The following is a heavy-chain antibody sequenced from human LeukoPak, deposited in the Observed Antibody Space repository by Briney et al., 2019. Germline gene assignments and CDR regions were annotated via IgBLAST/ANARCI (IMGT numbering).Heavy chain of an antibody. CDR1: GFTFDDYG. J-gene: IGHJ4*02. CDR2: INWNDGST. Sequence: PGGSLRLSCAASGFTFDDYGMSWVRQAPGKGLEWVSGINWNDGSTYYADSVKGRFTISRDNSKNSLYLQMNSLRTEDTALYYCAKGDYDILTGYSRAPPLYWGQGTLVTVSS. CDR3: AKGDYDILTGYSRAPPLY. D-gene: IGHD3-9*01. V-gene: IGHV3-43*02.